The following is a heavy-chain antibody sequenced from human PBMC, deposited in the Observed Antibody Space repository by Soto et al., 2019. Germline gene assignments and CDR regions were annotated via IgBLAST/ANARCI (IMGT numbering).Heavy chain of an antibody. V-gene: IGHV3-13*01. CDR1: GFTFSSYD. Sequence: GGSLRLSCAASGFTFSSYDMHWVRQATGKGLEWVSAIGTAGDTYYPGSVKGRFTISRENAKNSLYLQMNSLRAEDTAVYYCARGYPYSSCVNDDDAFDIWGQGTMVTVSS. CDR2: IGTAGDT. J-gene: IGHJ3*02. D-gene: IGHD6-6*01. CDR3: ARGYPYSSCVNDDDAFDI.